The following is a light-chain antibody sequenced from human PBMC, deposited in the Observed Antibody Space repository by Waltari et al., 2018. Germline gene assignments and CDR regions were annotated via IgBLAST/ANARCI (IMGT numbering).Light chain of an antibody. J-gene: IGLJ3*02. V-gene: IGLV2-23*01. CDR2: AGS. Sequence: QSALTQPASVSGSPGQSITISCTGTSSDAGSYNLVSWYQQHPGKAPKHMIYAGSKGPSGVSNRFSGSKSGNTASLTISGLQAEDEADYYCCSYAGSSTPWVFGGGTKLTVL. CDR3: CSYAGSSTPWV. CDR1: SSDAGSYNL.